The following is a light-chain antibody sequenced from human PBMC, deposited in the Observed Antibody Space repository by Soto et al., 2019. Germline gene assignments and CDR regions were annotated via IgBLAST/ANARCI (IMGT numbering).Light chain of an antibody. CDR1: QTISSR. J-gene: IGKJ1*01. CDR3: QHYNSYSEA. CDR2: KAS. Sequence: DIQMTQSPSTLSGSVGDRVTITCRASQTISSRLAWSRQKPGKAPKLLIYKASTLKSGVPSRFSGSGSGTEFTLTISSLQPDDFATYYCQHYNSYSEAFGQGTRWIS. V-gene: IGKV1-5*03.